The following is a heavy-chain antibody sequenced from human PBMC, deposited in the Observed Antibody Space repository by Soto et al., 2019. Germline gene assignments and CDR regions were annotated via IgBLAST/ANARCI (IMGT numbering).Heavy chain of an antibody. CDR2: ISGSGGST. J-gene: IGHJ5*02. V-gene: IGHV3-23*01. D-gene: IGHD2-2*01. Sequence: LSCAASGFTFSSYAMAWVRQAPGEGLEWVSAISGSGGSTYYADSVKGRFTISRDNSKNTLYLQMNSLRAEDTAVYYCAKTGHIVVVPADKNWFDPWGQGTLVTVSS. CDR3: AKTGHIVVVPADKNWFDP. CDR1: GFTFSSYA.